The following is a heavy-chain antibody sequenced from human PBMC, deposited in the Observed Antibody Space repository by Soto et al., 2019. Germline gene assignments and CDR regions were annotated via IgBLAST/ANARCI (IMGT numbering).Heavy chain of an antibody. V-gene: IGHV3-7*05. CDR1: GFTFSNYW. Sequence: EVQLVESGGGLVQPGGSLRLSCAASGFTFSNYWMSWVRQAPGKGLQWVANINQDGSEKYYVDSVKGRFTISRDNSKNSLYLQMNTLRAEDTAVYYCASPQQWLAQRGDFDYWGLGTLVTVSS. CDR2: INQDGSEK. J-gene: IGHJ4*02. CDR3: ASPQQWLAQRGDFDY. D-gene: IGHD6-19*01.